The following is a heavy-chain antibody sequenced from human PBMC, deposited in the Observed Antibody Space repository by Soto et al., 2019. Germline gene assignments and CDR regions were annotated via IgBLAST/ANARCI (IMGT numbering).Heavy chain of an antibody. V-gene: IGHV1-18*01. CDR2: ISAYNGNT. CDR1: GYTFTSYG. D-gene: IGHD2-2*01. CDR3: ARLYCISTSCYLGMDV. Sequence: ASVKVSFKASGYTFTSYGISWVRQAPGQGLEWMGWISAYNGNTNYAQKLQGRVTMTTDTSTSTAYMELRSLRSDDTAVYYCARLYCISTSCYLGMDVWGQGTTVTVSS. J-gene: IGHJ6*02.